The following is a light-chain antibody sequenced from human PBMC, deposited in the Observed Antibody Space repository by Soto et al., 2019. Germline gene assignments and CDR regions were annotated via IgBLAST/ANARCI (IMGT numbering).Light chain of an antibody. J-gene: IGKJ1*01. Sequence: DLPMTQSPSSLSASVGDRVTITCRASQSISSYLNWYQQKPGKAPKLLIYAASSLQSGVPSRFSGSGSGTDFTLTISSLQPEDFVTYYCQQSYSTPRTFGQGTKVEIK. CDR3: QQSYSTPRT. CDR2: AAS. CDR1: QSISSY. V-gene: IGKV1-39*01.